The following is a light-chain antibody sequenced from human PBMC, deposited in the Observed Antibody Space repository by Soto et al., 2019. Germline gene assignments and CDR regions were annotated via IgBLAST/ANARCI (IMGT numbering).Light chain of an antibody. Sequence: QSVLTQAASVSGCPGQSITISCTGTSSDVGGYNYVSWYQQHPGKAPKLMIYDVSNRPSGVSNRFSGSKSGNTASLTISGLQAEDEADYYCSSYTSISTLVVFGGGTKLTVL. CDR2: DVS. V-gene: IGLV2-14*01. J-gene: IGLJ2*01. CDR1: SSDVGGYNY. CDR3: SSYTSISTLVV.